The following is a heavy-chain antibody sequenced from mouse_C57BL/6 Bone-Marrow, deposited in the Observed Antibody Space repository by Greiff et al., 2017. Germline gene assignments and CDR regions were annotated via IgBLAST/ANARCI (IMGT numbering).Heavy chain of an antibody. Sequence: EVQLQESGGGLVKPGGSLKLSCAASGFTFSSYAMSWVRQTPEKRLEWVATISDGGSYTYYPDNVKGRFTISRDNAKNNLYLQMSHLQSEDTAMYYCARGSYRGFAYWGQGTLVTVSA. CDR1: GFTFSSYA. D-gene: IGHD2-10*01. J-gene: IGHJ3*01. CDR3: ARGSYRGFAY. V-gene: IGHV5-4*01. CDR2: ISDGGSYT.